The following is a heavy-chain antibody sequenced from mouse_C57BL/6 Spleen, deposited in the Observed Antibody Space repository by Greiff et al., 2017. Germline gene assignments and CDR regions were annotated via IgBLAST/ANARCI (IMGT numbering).Heavy chain of an antibody. V-gene: IGHV1-80*01. J-gene: IGHJ3*01. CDR1: GYAFSSYW. D-gene: IGHD1-1*01. CDR2: IYPGDGDT. CDR3: ARPLPVGGFAY. Sequence: VMLVESGAELVKPGASVKISCKASGYAFSSYWMNWVKQRPGKGLEWIGQIYPGDGDTNYNGKFKGKATLTADKSSSTAYMQLSSLTSEDSAVYFCARPLPVGGFAYWGQGTLVTVSA.